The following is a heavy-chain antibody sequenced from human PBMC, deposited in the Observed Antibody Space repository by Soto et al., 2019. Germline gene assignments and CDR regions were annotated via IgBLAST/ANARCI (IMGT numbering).Heavy chain of an antibody. V-gene: IGHV4-59*01. J-gene: IGHJ4*02. CDR2: IFYSGGT. CDR3: ARLQLVQKVIDY. Sequence: EILSLTCTVSGDCMSTYYWSWIRQPPGKGLQWIGYIFYSGGTAYNPSLKSRVTISLDMSKKQISLKLSSVTTADTATYFCARLQLVQKVIDYWGQGTLVTVSS. CDR1: GDCMSTYY. D-gene: IGHD1-1*01.